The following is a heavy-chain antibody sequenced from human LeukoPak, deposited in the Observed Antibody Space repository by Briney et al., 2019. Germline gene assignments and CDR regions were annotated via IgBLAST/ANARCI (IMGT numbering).Heavy chain of an antibody. CDR3: AGQSYGAGSGEFDY. Sequence: GESLKISCKGSGYSFATSWIGWVRQMPGKGLEWMGIIYPGDSDTRYSPSFQGQVTISADKSISTAYLLWSSLKASDTAMYYCAGQSYGAGSGEFDYWGQGTLVTVSS. CDR1: GYSFATSW. CDR2: IYPGDSDT. V-gene: IGHV5-51*01. D-gene: IGHD4-17*01. J-gene: IGHJ4*02.